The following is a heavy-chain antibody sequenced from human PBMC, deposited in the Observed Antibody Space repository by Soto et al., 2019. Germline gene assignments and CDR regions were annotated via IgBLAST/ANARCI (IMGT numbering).Heavy chain of an antibody. CDR2: SHHGWGS. D-gene: IGHD3-10*01. Sequence: QVQLQESGPGLVKSSETLSLTCTVSGGSIRDYYWSWIRLPPGKGLEWVGYSHHGWGSDYNPSLRSRVTMSLDTSKKQLSLRLTSVTPADTAVYYCARHGFGALHGLVDVWGQGTTVIVSS. J-gene: IGHJ6*02. CDR1: GGSIRDYY. CDR3: ARHGFGALHGLVDV. V-gene: IGHV4-59*08.